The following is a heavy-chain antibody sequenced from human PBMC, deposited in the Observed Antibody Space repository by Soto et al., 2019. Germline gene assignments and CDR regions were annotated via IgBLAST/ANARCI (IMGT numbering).Heavy chain of an antibody. V-gene: IGHV1-18*01. CDR3: XXXXPPVDY. CDR1: GYTFSSYH. J-gene: IGHJ4*02. Sequence: QIQLVQSGAEVKKPGASVKVSCKASGYTFSSYHITWVRQAPGQGLEWMGWISAYNGNTNYAQNLQGRVTMTTDPXXXXXXXXXXXXXXXXXXXXXXXXXXPPVDYWGQGTLVTVSS. CDR2: ISAYNGNT.